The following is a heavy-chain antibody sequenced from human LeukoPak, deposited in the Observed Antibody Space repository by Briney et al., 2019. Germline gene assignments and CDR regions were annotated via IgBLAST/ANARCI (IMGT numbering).Heavy chain of an antibody. Sequence: ETLSLTCTVSGGSISPYYMSWVRQAPGKGLEWVSVIYSGGSTYYADSVKGRFTISRDNSKNTLYLQMNSLRAEDTAVYYCARDLRWYPYWGQGTLVTVSS. V-gene: IGHV3-53*01. CDR2: IYSGGST. J-gene: IGHJ4*02. D-gene: IGHD4-17*01. CDR3: ARDLRWYPY. CDR1: GGSISPYY.